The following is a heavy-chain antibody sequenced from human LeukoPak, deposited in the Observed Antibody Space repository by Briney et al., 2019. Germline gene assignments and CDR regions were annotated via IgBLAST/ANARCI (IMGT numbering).Heavy chain of an antibody. Sequence: GGSLRLSCAASGFTFIASAMHWVRQASGKGLEWVGRIRSKPNSYATAYAASVKGKFTISRDDSKNTAYLQMNSLKTEDTAIYYCAKMPVSYSSGWSTFDYWGQGSLVTVSS. D-gene: IGHD6-19*01. CDR1: GFTFIASA. J-gene: IGHJ4*02. CDR2: IRSKPNSYAT. V-gene: IGHV3-73*01. CDR3: AKMPVSYSSGWSTFDY.